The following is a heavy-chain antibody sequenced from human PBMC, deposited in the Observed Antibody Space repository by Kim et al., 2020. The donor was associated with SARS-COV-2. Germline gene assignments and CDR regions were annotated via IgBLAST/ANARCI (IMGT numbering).Heavy chain of an antibody. D-gene: IGHD3-10*01. V-gene: IGHV5-10-1*01. Sequence: GESLKISCKGSGYSFTSYWISWVRQMPGKVLEWMGRIDPSDSYTNYSPSFQGHVTISADKSISTAYLQWSSLKASDTAMYYCGRGGENPGADYYYGMDVWGQGTTVTVSS. CDR1: GYSFTSYW. CDR3: GRGGENPGADYYYGMDV. J-gene: IGHJ6*02. CDR2: IDPSDSYT.